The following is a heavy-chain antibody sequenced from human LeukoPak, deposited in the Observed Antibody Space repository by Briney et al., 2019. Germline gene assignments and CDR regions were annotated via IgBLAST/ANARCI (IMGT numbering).Heavy chain of an antibody. CDR3: AKDPRVVVRGFDY. CDR2: ISYDGSNK. J-gene: IGHJ4*02. V-gene: IGHV3-30-3*01. CDR1: GFTFSSYA. D-gene: IGHD2-15*01. Sequence: PGGSLRLSCAASGFTFSSYAMHWVRQAPGKGLEWVAVISYDGSNKYYADSVKGRFTISRDNSKNTLYLQMNSLRAEDTAVYYCAKDPRVVVRGFDYWGQGTLVAVSS.